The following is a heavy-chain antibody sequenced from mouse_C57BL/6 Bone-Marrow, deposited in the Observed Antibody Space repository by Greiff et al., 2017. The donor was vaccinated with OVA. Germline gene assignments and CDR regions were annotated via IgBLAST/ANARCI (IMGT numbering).Heavy chain of an antibody. CDR1: GFTFTNYY. V-gene: IGHV7-3*01. Sequence: EVQGVESGGGLVQPGDSLSLSCAASGFTFTNYYMSWVRQPPGKALEWLAFIRNKPNGSTTEYSASVKGRFTISRDNYQSIRYLQMNALRAEYSATYYCARYKGRVAVDYLDYWGQGTALTVSS. CDR2: IRNKPNGSTT. D-gene: IGHD1-1*01. J-gene: IGHJ2*01. CDR3: ARYKGRVAVDYLDY.